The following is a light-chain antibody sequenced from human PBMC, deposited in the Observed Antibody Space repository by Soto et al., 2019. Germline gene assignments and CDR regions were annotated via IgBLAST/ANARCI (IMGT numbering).Light chain of an antibody. V-gene: IGKV1-39*01. CDR3: QQTYRHPRT. Sequence: EIQMTQSPSSVSASVGDSVSFACQSSQTVKNNVNWYQHKRGKAPKLLISGSSNLQNGVPPRFSGSGTGTDFTLTINSLQPEDAATYYCQQTYRHPRTFGQGTSVDIK. CDR1: QTVKNN. CDR2: GSS. J-gene: IGKJ1*01.